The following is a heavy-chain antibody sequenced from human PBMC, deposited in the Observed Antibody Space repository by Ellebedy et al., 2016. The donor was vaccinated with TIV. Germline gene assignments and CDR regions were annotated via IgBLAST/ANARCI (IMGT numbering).Heavy chain of an antibody. CDR2: IYYSGNT. D-gene: IGHD3-10*01. CDR1: GGSISSGSYY. CDR3: ARTRGGIVRGSDY. Sequence: SETLSLTXTVSGGSISSGSYYWSWIRQPPGKGLEWIGSIYYSGNTNYNPSLKSRVTMSVDTSRNQLSLRLISVTAADTAVYYCARTRGGIVRGSDYWGQGILVTVSA. V-gene: IGHV4-61*01. J-gene: IGHJ4*02.